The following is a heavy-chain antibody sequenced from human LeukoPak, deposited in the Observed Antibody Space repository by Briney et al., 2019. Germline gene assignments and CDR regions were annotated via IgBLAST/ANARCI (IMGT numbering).Heavy chain of an antibody. CDR1: GFTFDDYA. CDR3: AEAPGLGMAGLFDY. D-gene: IGHD6-19*01. Sequence: PGGSLRLSCAASGFTFDDYAMHWVRQAPGKGLEWVSGTSWNSGSIGYADSVKGRFTISRDNAKNSLYLQMNSLRAEDTALYYCAEAPGLGMAGLFDYWGQGTLVTVSS. J-gene: IGHJ4*02. CDR2: TSWNSGSI. V-gene: IGHV3-9*01.